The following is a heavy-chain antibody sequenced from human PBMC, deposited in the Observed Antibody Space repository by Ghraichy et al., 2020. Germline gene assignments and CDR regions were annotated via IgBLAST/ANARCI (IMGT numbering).Heavy chain of an antibody. CDR1: GFTFTSYG. CDR3: ARDNYDSSGYYPTVDF. CDR2: ISADNGHT. Sequence: ASVKVSCKTSGFTFTSYGFSWIRQAPGQGLEWMGWISADNGHTKDVEKFQGRVTMTTDTSTSTAHMELRSLRSDDTAVYYCARDNYDSSGYYPTVDFLGQGTLVTVSS. J-gene: IGHJ4*02. V-gene: IGHV1-18*01. D-gene: IGHD3-22*01.